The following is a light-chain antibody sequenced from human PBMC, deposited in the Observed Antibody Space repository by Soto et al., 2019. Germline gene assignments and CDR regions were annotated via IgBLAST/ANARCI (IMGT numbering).Light chain of an antibody. CDR2: AAS. J-gene: IGKJ3*01. CDR1: QSISSY. V-gene: IGKV1-39*01. Sequence: DIQMTQSPSSLSASVGDRVTITCRASQSISSYLNWYQQKPGKAPKLLIYAASSLQSGVPSRFSGSGSGTDFPLTTSSLQPEDFATYYCQQSYSTPPLFTFGPGTKVDIK. CDR3: QQSYSTPPLFT.